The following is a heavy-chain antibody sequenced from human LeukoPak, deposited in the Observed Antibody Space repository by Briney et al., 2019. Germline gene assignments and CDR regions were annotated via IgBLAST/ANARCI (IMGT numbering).Heavy chain of an antibody. CDR2: IYPGDSDT. V-gene: IGHV5-51*01. Sequence: GESLKISCEASGYSFTSYWIGWVRQMPGKGLEWMGIIYPGDSDTTYSPSFQGQVTISADKSISTAYLQWSSLKASDTAMYYCAGTTLTKNWSDPWGQGTLVTVSS. CDR1: GYSFTSYW. J-gene: IGHJ5*02. D-gene: IGHD1-1*01. CDR3: AGTTLTKNWSDP.